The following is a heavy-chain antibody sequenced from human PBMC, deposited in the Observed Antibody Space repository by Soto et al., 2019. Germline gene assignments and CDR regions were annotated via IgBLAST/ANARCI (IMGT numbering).Heavy chain of an antibody. CDR1: VHTSTSYY. CDR2: INPSGGST. D-gene: IGHD2-2*02. Sequence: SVKVACKSSVHTSTSYYMHWVRQAPGQGLEWMGTINPSGGSTSYAQKFQGRVTMTRDTSTSTVYMELSSLRSEDTAVYYCAREASDIVVVPAAIPANYFDYWGQGTLVTVSS. CDR3: AREASDIVVVPAAIPANYFDY. V-gene: IGHV1-46*01. J-gene: IGHJ4*02.